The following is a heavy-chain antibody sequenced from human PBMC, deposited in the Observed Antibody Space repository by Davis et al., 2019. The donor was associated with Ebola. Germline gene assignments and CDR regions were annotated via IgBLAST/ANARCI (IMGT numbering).Heavy chain of an antibody. J-gene: IGHJ4*02. CDR2: INPRGGST. Sequence: ASVKVSCKASGYTFTSYYMHWVRPAPGQGLEWMGIINPRGGSTSYAQKLQGRVTMTTDTSTSTAYMELRSLRSDDTAVYYCARGSVGGYSYGLIDYWGQGTLVTVSS. V-gene: IGHV1-46*01. D-gene: IGHD5-18*01. CDR3: ARGSVGGYSYGLIDY. CDR1: GYTFTSYY.